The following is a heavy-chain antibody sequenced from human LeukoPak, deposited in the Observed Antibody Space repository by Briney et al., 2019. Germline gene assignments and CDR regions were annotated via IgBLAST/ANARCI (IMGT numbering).Heavy chain of an antibody. Sequence: GGSLRLSCAASGFTFSSYSMNWVRQAPGKGLEWVSSISSSSSYIYYADSVKGRFTISRDNAKNSLYLQMNSLRAEDTAVDYCARAPRDGYNDYYYYMDVWGKGTTVTVSS. CDR2: ISSSSSYI. CDR1: GFTFSSYS. CDR3: ARAPRDGYNDYYYYMDV. V-gene: IGHV3-21*01. J-gene: IGHJ6*03. D-gene: IGHD5-24*01.